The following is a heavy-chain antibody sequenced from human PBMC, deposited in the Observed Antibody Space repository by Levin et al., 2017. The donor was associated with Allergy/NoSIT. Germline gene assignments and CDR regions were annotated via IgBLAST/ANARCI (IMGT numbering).Heavy chain of an antibody. CDR2: IYVTGST. CDR3: ARDLAGFSGYKPYCYMDV. V-gene: IGHV4-61*02. J-gene: IGHJ6*03. CDR1: GDSISRGFYY. Sequence: SETLSLTCSVSGDSISRGFYYWSWIRQPAGEGLEWIGRIYVTGSTTYSPSLKSRVTISLDRPKDQVSLKINSVTAADTAVYYCARDLAGFSGYKPYCYMDVWGKGTTVTVSS. D-gene: IGHD5-12*01.